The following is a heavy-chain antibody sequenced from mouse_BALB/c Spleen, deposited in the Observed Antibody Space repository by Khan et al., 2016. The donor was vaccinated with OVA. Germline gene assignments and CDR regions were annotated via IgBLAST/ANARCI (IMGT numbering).Heavy chain of an antibody. CDR2: ISYSGNT. J-gene: IGHJ2*01. V-gene: IGHV3-2*02. CDR3: ARIQGGDFDY. Sequence: VQLQESGPGLVKPSQSLSLTCTVTGYSLTSDYAWNWIRQFPGNKLEWMGYISYSGNTKYNPSLKSRISITRDTSKNQFFLQLNFVTIEDTATYYCARIQGGDFDYWGQGTTLTVSS. CDR1: GYSLTSDYA. D-gene: IGHD3-2*02.